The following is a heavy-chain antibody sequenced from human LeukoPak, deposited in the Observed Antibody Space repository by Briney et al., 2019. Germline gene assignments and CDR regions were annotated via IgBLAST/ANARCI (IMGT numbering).Heavy chain of an antibody. J-gene: IGHJ2*01. CDR3: ARDVVGVTAVAFDL. CDR1: GFTFSNYG. D-gene: IGHD2-21*02. V-gene: IGHV3-33*08. Sequence: PGGSLRLSCAAFGFTFSNYGMHWVRQAPGKGLEWVAVIWYDGNNKYYGGSVKGRFTISRDNSKNTLYLQMNSLRAEDTAVYYCARDVVGVTAVAFDLWGRGTLVTVSS. CDR2: IWYDGNNK.